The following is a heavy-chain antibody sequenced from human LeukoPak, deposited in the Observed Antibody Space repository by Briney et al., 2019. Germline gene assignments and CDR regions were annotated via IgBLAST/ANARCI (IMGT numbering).Heavy chain of an antibody. CDR1: GFTFDDYA. Sequence: QSGGSLRLSCAASGFTFDDYAMHWVRQAPGKGLEWVSAISGSGGSTYYADSVKGRFTISRDNSKNTLYLQMNSLRAEDTAVYYCAKVLDGYNYPFDYWGQGTLVTVSS. D-gene: IGHD5-24*01. CDR2: ISGSGGST. CDR3: AKVLDGYNYPFDY. J-gene: IGHJ4*02. V-gene: IGHV3-23*01.